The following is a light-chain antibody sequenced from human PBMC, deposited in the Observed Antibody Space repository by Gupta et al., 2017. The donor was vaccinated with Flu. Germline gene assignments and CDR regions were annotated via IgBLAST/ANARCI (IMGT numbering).Light chain of an antibody. CDR1: QSLLHRDGKTH. Sequence: DIVMTQTPLSLSVTPGQPASISCKSSQSLLHRDGKTHMYWYVQNPGQPPQALIYEVSKRFSGVPDRFSGSGSGTDFTLKISRVEAEDVGGYYGMLDYTFGQGTKLEIK. CDR2: EVS. J-gene: IGKJ2*01. CDR3: MLDYT. V-gene: IGKV2D-29*01.